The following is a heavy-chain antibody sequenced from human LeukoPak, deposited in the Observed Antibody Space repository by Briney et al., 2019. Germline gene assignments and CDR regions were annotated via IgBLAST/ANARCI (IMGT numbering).Heavy chain of an antibody. D-gene: IGHD5-12*01. J-gene: IGHJ4*02. V-gene: IGHV4-59*01. CDR2: IKYSGVT. Sequence: PSETLSLTCTVSGGSISSYYWNWIRQPPGEGLEWIGYIKYSGVTNYSPSLRGRVTISLDTYKNQFSLRLTFVTAADTAVYYCARSFYSGYAQPFDSWGQGTLLTVSS. CDR1: GGSISSYY. CDR3: ARSFYSGYAQPFDS.